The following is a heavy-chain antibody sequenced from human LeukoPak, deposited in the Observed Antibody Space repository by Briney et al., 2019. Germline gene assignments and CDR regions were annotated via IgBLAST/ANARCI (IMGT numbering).Heavy chain of an antibody. D-gene: IGHD6-13*01. CDR1: GFTFTSHG. J-gene: IGHJ4*02. Sequence: HPGGSLRLSCAAFGFTFTSHGMHWVRQAPGKGLEWVAVIWYDGSNKYYADSVKGRFTISRDNSKNTLYLQMNSLRAEDTAVYYCARDSWSLDYWGQGTLVTVSS. CDR3: ARDSWSLDY. V-gene: IGHV3-33*08. CDR2: IWYDGSNK.